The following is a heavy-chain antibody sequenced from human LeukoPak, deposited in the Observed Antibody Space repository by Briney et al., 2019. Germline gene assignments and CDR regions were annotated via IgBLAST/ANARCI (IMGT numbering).Heavy chain of an antibody. CDR3: ARRRYSGSSQHFDY. CDR2: IYYSGST. Sequence: SETLSLTCTVSGGSISSSSYYWGWIRQPPGKGLGWIGSIYYSGSTYYNPSLKSRVTISVDTSKNQFSLKLSPVTAADTAVYYCARRRYSGSSQHFDYWGQGTLVTVSS. CDR1: GGSISSSSYY. D-gene: IGHD1-26*01. V-gene: IGHV4-39*07. J-gene: IGHJ4*02.